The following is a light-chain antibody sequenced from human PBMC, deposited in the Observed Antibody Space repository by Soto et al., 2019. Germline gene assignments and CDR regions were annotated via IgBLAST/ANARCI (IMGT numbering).Light chain of an antibody. CDR1: SSDVGDYNY. CDR2: DVS. J-gene: IGLJ1*01. CDR3: SSYTSSSTL. V-gene: IGLV2-14*01. Sequence: QSALTQPASVSGSPGQSITISCTGTSSDVGDYNYVSWYQQHPGKAPKLMLYDVSNRPSGISYRFSGSKSGNTASLTISGLQAEDEAAYYCSSYTSSSTLFGSGTKLTVL.